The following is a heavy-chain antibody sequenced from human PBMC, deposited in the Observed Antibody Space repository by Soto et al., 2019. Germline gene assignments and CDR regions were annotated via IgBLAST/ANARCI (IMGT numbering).Heavy chain of an antibody. D-gene: IGHD6-19*01. CDR3: AKGCGWTPASYYGIDF. V-gene: IGHV3-23*01. Sequence: GGSLRLSCAASGFTFSSYAMSCVRQAPGKGLEWVSAISGSGGSTYYADSVKGRFTISRDNSKNTLYLQMNSLRAEDTAVYYCAKGCGWTPASYYGIDFWGQGTALTVSS. J-gene: IGHJ6*02. CDR1: GFTFSSYA. CDR2: ISGSGGST.